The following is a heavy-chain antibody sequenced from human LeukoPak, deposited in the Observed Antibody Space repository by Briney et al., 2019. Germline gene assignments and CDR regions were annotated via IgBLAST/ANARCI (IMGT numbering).Heavy chain of an antibody. CDR2: IKQDGSEK. D-gene: IGHD5-18*01. CDR1: GFTFSSYW. Sequence: GGSLRLSCAASGFTFSSYWMGWVRQAPGKGLEWVANIKQDGSEKYYVDSVKGRFTISRDNAKNSLYLQMNSLRAEDTAVYYCARDLAGYSYGRPFDYWGLGTLVTVSS. J-gene: IGHJ4*02. V-gene: IGHV3-7*01. CDR3: ARDLAGYSYGRPFDY.